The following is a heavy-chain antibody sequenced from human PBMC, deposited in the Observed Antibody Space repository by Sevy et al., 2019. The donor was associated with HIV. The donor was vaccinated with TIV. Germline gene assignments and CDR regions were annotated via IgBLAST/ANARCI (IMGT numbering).Heavy chain of an antibody. CDR2: INHSGST. D-gene: IGHD3-10*01. Sequence: SETLSLTCAVYGGSFSGYYWSWIRQPPGKGLEWIGEINHSGSTNYNPSLKSRVTISVDTSKNQFSLKLSSVTAAATAVYYCARYLGGYYGSGSYYPTPYYFDYWGQGTLVTVSS. V-gene: IGHV4-34*01. J-gene: IGHJ4*02. CDR1: GGSFSGYY. CDR3: ARYLGGYYGSGSYYPTPYYFDY.